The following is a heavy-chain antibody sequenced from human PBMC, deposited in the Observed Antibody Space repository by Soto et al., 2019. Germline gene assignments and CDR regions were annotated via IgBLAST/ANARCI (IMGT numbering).Heavy chain of an antibody. CDR3: ARGGSTDWRYCDY. V-gene: IGHV3-72*01. CDR2: TRNRANGYTT. Sequence: EVQLVESGGGLVQPGGTLRLSCAASGFTRSDYYMDWVRQAPGKGLEWVGRTRNRANGYTTEYAASVKGIFTISRDDSNNSLYLQMHSLKTEDTVVYYCARGGSTDWRYCDYWGQGTLVTFSA. CDR1: GFTRSDYY. D-gene: IGHD2-2*01. J-gene: IGHJ4*02.